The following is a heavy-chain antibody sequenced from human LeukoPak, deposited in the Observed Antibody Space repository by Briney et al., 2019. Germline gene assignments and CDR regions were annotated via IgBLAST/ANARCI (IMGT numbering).Heavy chain of an antibody. CDR1: GFTFSSYA. V-gene: IGHV3-23*01. CDR3: AKGPVIMDAFDI. J-gene: IGHJ3*02. CDR2: ISGSGGST. D-gene: IGHD3-10*01. Sequence: GGSLRLSCAASGFTFSSYAMSWVRQAPGKGLEWVSAISGSGGSTYYADSVKGRFTISRDNSKDTLYLQMNSLRAEDTAVYYCAKGPVIMDAFDIWGQGTMVTVSS.